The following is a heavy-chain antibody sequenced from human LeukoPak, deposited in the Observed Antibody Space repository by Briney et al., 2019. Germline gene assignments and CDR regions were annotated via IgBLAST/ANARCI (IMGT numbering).Heavy chain of an antibody. CDR3: AREPASSSYGLDY. CDR2: INPSGGST. V-gene: IGHV1-46*01. Sequence: GASVKVSCKASGGTFSSYAISWVRQAPGQGLEWMGIINPSGGSTSYAQKFQGRVTMTRDTSTSTVYMELSSLRSEDTAVYYCAREPASSSYGLDYWGQGTLVTVSS. J-gene: IGHJ4*02. CDR1: GGTFSSYA. D-gene: IGHD5-18*01.